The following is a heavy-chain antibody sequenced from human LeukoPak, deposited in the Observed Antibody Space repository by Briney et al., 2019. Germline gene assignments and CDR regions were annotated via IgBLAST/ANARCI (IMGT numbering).Heavy chain of an antibody. V-gene: IGHV3-21*01. CDR3: AKGGWLEY. Sequence: PGGSLRLSCAASGFTFSTYTMNWVRQAPGKGLEWVSSISSGSSHIYYADSVRGRFTVSRDNAKNSQYLQMNSLRAEDTAVYYCAKGGWLEYWGPGTLVTVSS. D-gene: IGHD6-19*01. CDR2: ISSGSSHI. J-gene: IGHJ4*02. CDR1: GFTFSTYT.